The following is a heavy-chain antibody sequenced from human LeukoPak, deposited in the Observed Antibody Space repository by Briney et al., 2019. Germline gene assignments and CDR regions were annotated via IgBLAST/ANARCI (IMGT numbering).Heavy chain of an antibody. D-gene: IGHD6-13*01. Sequence: PSETLSLTCTVSGGSISSSSYYWGWIRQPPGKGLEWIGSIYYSGSTYYNPSLKSRVTISVDTSKNQFSLKLSSVTAADTAVYYCARVPHYSSSWYGYAFDIWGQGTMVTVSS. V-gene: IGHV4-39*07. CDR3: ARVPHYSSSWYGYAFDI. CDR1: GGSISSSSYY. CDR2: IYYSGST. J-gene: IGHJ3*02.